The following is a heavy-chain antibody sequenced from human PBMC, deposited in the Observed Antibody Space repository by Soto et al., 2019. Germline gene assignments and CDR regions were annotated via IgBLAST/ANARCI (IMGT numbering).Heavy chain of an antibody. CDR1: GFTLSSYA. V-gene: IGHV3-30-3*01. CDR3: ASGDTAMVEYYFDY. J-gene: IGHJ4*02. CDR2: ISYDGSNK. D-gene: IGHD5-18*01. Sequence: GGSLRLSCAASGFTLSSYAMHWVRQAPGKGLEWVAVISYDGSNKYYADSVKGRFTISRDNSKNTLYLQMNSLRAEDTAVYYCASGDTAMVEYYFDYWGQGTLVTVSS.